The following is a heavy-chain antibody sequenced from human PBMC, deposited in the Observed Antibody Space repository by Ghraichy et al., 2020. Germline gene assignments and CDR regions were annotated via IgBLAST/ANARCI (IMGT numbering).Heavy chain of an antibody. V-gene: IGHV2-5*02. CDR3: ASLMKLGTNWFDP. D-gene: IGHD3-16*01. J-gene: IGHJ5*02. CDR2: IYWDDHK. Sequence: SGPTLAKPTQTLTLTCTFSGFSLITSGVGVGWIRQPPGKALEWLALIYWDDHKEYSPSLKTRLTITKDTSKNQVVLTMSNVDPVDTGTYYCASLMKLGTNWFDPWGQGTLVTVSS. CDR1: GFSLITSGVG.